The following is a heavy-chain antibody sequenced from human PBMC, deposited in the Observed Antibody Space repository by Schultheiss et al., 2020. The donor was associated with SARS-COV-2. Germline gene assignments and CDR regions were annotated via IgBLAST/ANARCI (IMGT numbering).Heavy chain of an antibody. CDR1: GASISSYY. Sequence: SQTLSLTCSVSGASISSYYWTWIRQTPGKGLEWIGFIYHSGNTNYNPSLKSRVTMSIDKSKSQFSLKLSSVTAADTAVYYCARGVVVGIAVAGTYYYYYYMDVWGKGTTVTVSS. D-gene: IGHD6-19*01. V-gene: IGHV4-59*12. J-gene: IGHJ6*03. CDR3: ARGVVVGIAVAGTYYYYYYMDV. CDR2: IYHSGNT.